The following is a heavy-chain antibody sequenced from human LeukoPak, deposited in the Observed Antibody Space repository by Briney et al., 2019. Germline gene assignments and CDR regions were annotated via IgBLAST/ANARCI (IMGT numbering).Heavy chain of an antibody. CDR3: ARGAGYCSSTSCYGSYYYMDV. J-gene: IGHJ6*03. D-gene: IGHD2-2*01. CDR2: MNPNSGNT. CDR1: GYTFTSYD. Sequence: ASVKVSCKASGYTFTSYDINWVRPAPGQGLEWMGWMNPNSGNTGYAQKFQGRVTMTRNTSISTAYMELSSLRSEDTAVYYCARGAGYCSSTSCYGSYYYMDVWGKGTTVTVSS. V-gene: IGHV1-8*01.